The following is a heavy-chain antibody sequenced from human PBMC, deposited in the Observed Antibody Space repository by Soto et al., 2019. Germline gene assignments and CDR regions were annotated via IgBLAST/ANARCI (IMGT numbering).Heavy chain of an antibody. CDR1: GGSFSGYY. V-gene: IGHV4-34*01. Sequence: SETLSLTCAVYGGSFSGYYWSWIRQPSGKGLEWIGEINHSGSTNYNPSLKSRVTISVDTSKNQFSLKLSSVTAADTPVYYCARGYLDHIWFGELGAVDNWGQVTMVTVSS. CDR3: ARGYLDHIWFGELGAVDN. J-gene: IGHJ3*02. CDR2: INHSGST. D-gene: IGHD3-10*01.